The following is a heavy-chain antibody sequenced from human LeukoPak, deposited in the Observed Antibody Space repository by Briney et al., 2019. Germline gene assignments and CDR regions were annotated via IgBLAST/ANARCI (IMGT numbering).Heavy chain of an antibody. CDR1: GGSISSGSYY. V-gene: IGHV4-61*02. Sequence: SETLSLTCTVSGGSISSGSYYWSWIRQPAGKGLEWIGRIYTSGSTNYNPSLKSRVTISVDTSKNQFSLKLSSVTAADTAVYYCSAIGSYRGGDYYYYYMDVWGKGTTVTISS. CDR2: IYTSGST. D-gene: IGHD1-26*01. CDR3: SAIGSYRGGDYYYYYMDV. J-gene: IGHJ6*03.